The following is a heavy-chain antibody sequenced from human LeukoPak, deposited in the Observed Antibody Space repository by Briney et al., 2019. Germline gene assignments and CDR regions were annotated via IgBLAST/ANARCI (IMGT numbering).Heavy chain of an antibody. V-gene: IGHV4-30-4*08. J-gene: IGHJ4*02. CDR3: AREGPLVATILVFDY. Sequence: SETLSLTCTVSGGSISSYYWSWIRQPPGKGLEWIGYIYYSGSTYYNPSLKSRVTISVDTSKNQFSLKLSSVTAADTAVYYCAREGPLVATILVFDYWGQGILVTVSS. CDR1: GGSISSYY. D-gene: IGHD5-12*01. CDR2: IYYSGST.